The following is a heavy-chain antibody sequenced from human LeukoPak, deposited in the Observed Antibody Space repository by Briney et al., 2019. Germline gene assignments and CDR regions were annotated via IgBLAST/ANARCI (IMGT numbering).Heavy chain of an antibody. CDR1: GFTFSSYA. CDR3: AKVRVRGPQDLDY. CDR2: ISGSGGST. D-gene: IGHD3-16*01. V-gene: IGHV3-23*01. J-gene: IGHJ4*02. Sequence: GGSLRLSCAASGFTFSSYAMNWVRQAPGKGLEWVSAISGSGGSTYYADSVKGRFTISRDNSKNTLYLQLSSLRAEDTAVYYCAKVRVRGPQDLDYWGQGTLVTVSS.